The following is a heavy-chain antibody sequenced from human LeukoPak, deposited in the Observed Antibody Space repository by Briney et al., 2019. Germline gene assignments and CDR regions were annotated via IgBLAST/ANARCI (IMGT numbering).Heavy chain of an antibody. CDR3: ARGRFDFWSGMSGSDP. CDR1: GYTFTSYY. CDR2: INPSGGST. V-gene: IGHV1-46*01. D-gene: IGHD3-3*01. Sequence: VASVKVSCKASGYTFTSYYMHWVRQAPGQGLEWMGIINPSGGSTSYAQKFQGRVTMTRDTSTSTVYMELSSLRSEDTAVYYCARGRFDFWSGMSGSDPWGQGTLVTVSS. J-gene: IGHJ5*02.